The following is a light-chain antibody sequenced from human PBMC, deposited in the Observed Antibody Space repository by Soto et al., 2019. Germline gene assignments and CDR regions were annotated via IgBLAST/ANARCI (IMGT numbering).Light chain of an antibody. J-gene: IGLJ3*02. V-gene: IGLV2-14*01. CDR1: SSDVGDYNY. CDR2: DVS. CDR3: SSFISSTFHLV. Sequence: QSALTQPASVSGSPGQSITISCTGASSDVGDYNYVSWYQQHPGKAPILMLYDVSNRPSGVSNRFSGAKSGNTASLTITGLQAEDEADYYCSSFISSTFHLVFGGGTKLTVL.